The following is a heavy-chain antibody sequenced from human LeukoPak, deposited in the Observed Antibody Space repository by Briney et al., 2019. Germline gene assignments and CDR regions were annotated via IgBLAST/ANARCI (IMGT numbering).Heavy chain of an antibody. Sequence: PGGSLRLSCAASGFTFSSYAMHWVRQAPGKGLEWVAVISYDGSNKYYADSVKGRFTISRDNSKNTLYLQMNSLRAEDTAVYYCATSMEDYGDYLGPFDYWGQGTLVTVSS. J-gene: IGHJ4*02. CDR3: ATSMEDYGDYLGPFDY. CDR2: ISYDGSNK. D-gene: IGHD4-17*01. V-gene: IGHV3-30-3*01. CDR1: GFTFSSYA.